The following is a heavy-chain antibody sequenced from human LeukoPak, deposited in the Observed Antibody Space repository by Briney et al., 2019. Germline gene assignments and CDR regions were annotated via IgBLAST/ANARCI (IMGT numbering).Heavy chain of an antibody. CDR2: ISSSSSYI. D-gene: IGHD6-19*01. V-gene: IGHV3-21*01. Sequence: PRGSLRLSCAASGFTFSSYSMNWVRQAPGKGLEWVSSISSSSSYIYYADSVKGRFTICRDNAKNSLYLQMNSLRAEDTAVYYCARIFGIAVADFDYWGQGTLVTVSS. CDR3: ARIFGIAVADFDY. CDR1: GFTFSSYS. J-gene: IGHJ4*02.